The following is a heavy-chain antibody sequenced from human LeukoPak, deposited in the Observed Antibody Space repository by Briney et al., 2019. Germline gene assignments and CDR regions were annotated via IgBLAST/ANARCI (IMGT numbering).Heavy chain of an antibody. Sequence: GGSLRLSCSASGFTFSNYPMHWVRQAPGKRLEYVSAISGNGANTYYADSVKGRFTISRDNSKNTLYFQMISLTPEDTAVYYCARGEFGDLRYDCWGQGSLVTVSS. D-gene: IGHD4-17*01. CDR3: ARGEFGDLRYDC. J-gene: IGHJ4*02. CDR1: GFTFSNYP. V-gene: IGHV3-64D*06. CDR2: ISGNGANT.